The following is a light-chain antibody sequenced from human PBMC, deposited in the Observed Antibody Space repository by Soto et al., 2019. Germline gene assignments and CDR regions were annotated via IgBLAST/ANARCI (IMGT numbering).Light chain of an antibody. Sequence: QSALTQPASVSGSVGQSITISCTGTSSDVGGYDFVSWYQHHPGKAPKLIIYEVRTRPSGVSDRFSGSKSGNTASLTISGLQAEDEADYYCSSYTSDWGVFGTGTKATVL. CDR2: EVR. CDR1: SSDVGGYDF. J-gene: IGLJ1*01. CDR3: SSYTSDWGV. V-gene: IGLV2-14*01.